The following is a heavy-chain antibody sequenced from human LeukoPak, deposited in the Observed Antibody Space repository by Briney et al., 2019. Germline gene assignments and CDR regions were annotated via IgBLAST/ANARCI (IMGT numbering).Heavy chain of an antibody. CDR3: ARGDDLVGAAPFDY. CDR2: IIPIFGTA. V-gene: IGHV1-69*13. D-gene: IGHD1-26*01. J-gene: IGHJ4*02. CDR1: GGTFSSYA. Sequence: SVKVSCKASGGTFSSYAISWVRQALGQGLEWMGGIIPIFGTANYAQKFQGRVTITADESTSTAYMELSSLRSEDTAVYYCARGDDLVGAAPFDYWGQGTLVTVSS.